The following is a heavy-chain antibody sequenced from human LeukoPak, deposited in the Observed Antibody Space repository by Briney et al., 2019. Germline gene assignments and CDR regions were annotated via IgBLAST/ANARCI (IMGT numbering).Heavy chain of an antibody. CDR1: GFTFSSYA. J-gene: IGHJ4*02. CDR3: ARDLISSGYQSGGY. Sequence: GGSLRLSCAASGFTFSSYAMYWVRQAPGKGLEWVAVISYDGSNKYYADSVKGRFTISRDNSKNTLYLQMNSLRAEDTAVYYCARDLISSGYQSGGYWGQGTLVTVSS. V-gene: IGHV3-30-3*01. D-gene: IGHD3-22*01. CDR2: ISYDGSNK.